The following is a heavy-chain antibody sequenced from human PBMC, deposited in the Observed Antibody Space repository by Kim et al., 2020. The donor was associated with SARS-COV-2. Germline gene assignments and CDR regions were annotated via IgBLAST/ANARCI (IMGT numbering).Heavy chain of an antibody. Sequence: GGSLRLSCAASGFTFSSYAMSWVRQAPGKGLEWVSAISGSGGSTYYADSVKGRFTISRDNSKNTLYLQMNSLRAEDTAVYYCAKVIDPLLTIFTWFDPWGQGTLVTVSS. V-gene: IGHV3-23*01. CDR2: ISGSGGST. J-gene: IGHJ5*02. CDR3: AKVIDPLLTIFTWFDP. D-gene: IGHD3-3*01. CDR1: GFTFSSYA.